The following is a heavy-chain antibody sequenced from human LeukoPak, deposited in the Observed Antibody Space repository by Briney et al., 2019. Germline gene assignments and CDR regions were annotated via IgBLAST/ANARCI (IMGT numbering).Heavy chain of an antibody. CDR2: ISGSGGST. V-gene: IGHV3-23*01. CDR3: AKDMDYYDSTSDY. J-gene: IGHJ4*02. CDR1: GFTFSNFG. D-gene: IGHD3-22*01. Sequence: AGGSLRLSCAASGFTFSNFGMHWVRQAPGKGLEWVSAISGSGGSTYYADSVKGRFTISRDNSKNTLYLQMNSLRAEDTAVYYCAKDMDYYDSTSDYWGQGTLVTVSS.